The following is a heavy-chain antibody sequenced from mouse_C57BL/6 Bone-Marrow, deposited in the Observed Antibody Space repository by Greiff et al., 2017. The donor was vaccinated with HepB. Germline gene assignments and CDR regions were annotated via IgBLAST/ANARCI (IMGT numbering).Heavy chain of an antibody. CDR3: ARRAYYYGSSYEYFDV. D-gene: IGHD1-1*01. CDR2: IYPGSGST. CDR1: GYTFTSYW. V-gene: IGHV1-55*01. J-gene: IGHJ1*03. Sequence: QVQLQQPGAELVKPGASVKMSCKASGYTFTSYWITWVKQRPGQGLEWIGDIYPGSGSTNYNEKFKSKATLTVDASSSTAYMLLSSLTSEDSAVYVGARRAYYYGSSYEYFDVWGTGTTVTVSS.